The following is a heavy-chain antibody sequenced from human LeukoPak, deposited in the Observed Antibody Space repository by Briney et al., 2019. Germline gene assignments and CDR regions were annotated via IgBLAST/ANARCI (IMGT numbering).Heavy chain of an antibody. J-gene: IGHJ4*02. D-gene: IGHD6-13*01. Sequence: PGGSLRLSCAASGFTFSSYAMHWVRQAPGKGLEWVAVISCDGSNKYYADSVKGRFTISRDNSKNTLYLQMNSLRAEDTAVYYCARDDGQQLVRCLDYWGQGTLVTVSS. CDR1: GFTFSSYA. CDR3: ARDDGQQLVRCLDY. V-gene: IGHV3-30*04. CDR2: ISCDGSNK.